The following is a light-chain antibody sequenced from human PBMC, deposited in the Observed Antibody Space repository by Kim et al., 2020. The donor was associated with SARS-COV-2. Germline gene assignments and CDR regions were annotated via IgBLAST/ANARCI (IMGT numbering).Light chain of an antibody. CDR1: SGRIDDNY. J-gene: IGLJ2*01. Sequence: GQTVPISCTRSSGRIDDNYVQWYQQRPGGVPTAVIYADDQRPSGVSDRFSGSIDNSSNSASLTISGLRTEDEADYYCQSYNRDNVLFGGGTQLTVL. V-gene: IGLV6-57*03. CDR3: QSYNRDNVL. CDR2: ADD.